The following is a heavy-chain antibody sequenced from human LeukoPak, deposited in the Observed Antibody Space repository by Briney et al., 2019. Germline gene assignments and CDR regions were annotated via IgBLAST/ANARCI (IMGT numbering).Heavy chain of an antibody. CDR2: IGGSGGST. Sequence: GGSLRLSCAASGFTFSSYAMSWVRQAPGKGLEWVSAIGGSGGSTYYADSVKGRFTISRDNSKNTLYLQMNSLRVEDTAVYYCASQRSVGATYAFDIWGQGTLVTVSS. D-gene: IGHD1-26*01. J-gene: IGHJ3*02. CDR1: GFTFSSYA. V-gene: IGHV3-23*01. CDR3: ASQRSVGATYAFDI.